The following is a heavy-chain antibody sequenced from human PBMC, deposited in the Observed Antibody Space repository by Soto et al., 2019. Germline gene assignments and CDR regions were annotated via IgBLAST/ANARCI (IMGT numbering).Heavy chain of an antibody. D-gene: IGHD1-1*01. CDR1: GYTFTSYG. J-gene: IGHJ4*02. CDR2: ISAHNGNT. V-gene: IGHV1-18*01. CDR3: ARGRYGDY. Sequence: QVHLVQAGAEVKKPGASVKVSCKGSGYTFTSYGITWVRQAPGQGLEWMGWISAHNGNTDYAQKLQGRVTVTRDTSTSTAYMELRSLRSDDTAVYYCARGRYGDYWGQGALVTVSS.